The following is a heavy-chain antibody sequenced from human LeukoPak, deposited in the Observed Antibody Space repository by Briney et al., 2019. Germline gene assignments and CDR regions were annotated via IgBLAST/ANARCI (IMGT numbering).Heavy chain of an antibody. Sequence: SETLSLTCAVYGGSFSGYYWSWIRQPPGKGGEWIGEINHSRSTNYTPSLKRLVTISVDTSKTQFSLKLSSVTAADTAVYYCARGLTTVSSYNWFDPWGQGTLVTVSS. CDR3: ARGLTTVSSYNWFDP. J-gene: IGHJ5*02. CDR1: GGSFSGYY. CDR2: INHSRST. V-gene: IGHV4-34*01. D-gene: IGHD4-11*01.